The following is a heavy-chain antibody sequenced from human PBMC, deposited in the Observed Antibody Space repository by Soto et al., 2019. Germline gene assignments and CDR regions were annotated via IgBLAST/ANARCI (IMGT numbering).Heavy chain of an antibody. CDR1: VCIFNTYG. V-gene: IGHV3-33*01. CDR2: IWPDGSNR. Sequence: PVGSLRLSCASSVCIFNTYGMHWVRHSPGKWLEWVAVIWPDGSNRYYADSVSGQFTISRDNSKNTLFLQMNSLSAEDTALYYCARAAWYYYGMDVLGQVTTVIVSS. CDR3: ARAAWYYYGMDV. J-gene: IGHJ6*01. D-gene: IGHD6-25*01.